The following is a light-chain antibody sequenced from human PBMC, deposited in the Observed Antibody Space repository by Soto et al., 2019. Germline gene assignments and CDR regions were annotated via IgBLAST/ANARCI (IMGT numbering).Light chain of an antibody. Sequence: DIQMTQSPSTLSGSVGYRVTITCGASQTISSWLAWYQQKPGKAPKLLIYKASTLKSGVPSRFSGSGSGTEFTLTISSLQPDDFETYYCQHYNSYSEAFGQGTKVDIK. CDR3: QHYNSYSEA. V-gene: IGKV1-5*03. CDR2: KAS. J-gene: IGKJ1*01. CDR1: QTISSW.